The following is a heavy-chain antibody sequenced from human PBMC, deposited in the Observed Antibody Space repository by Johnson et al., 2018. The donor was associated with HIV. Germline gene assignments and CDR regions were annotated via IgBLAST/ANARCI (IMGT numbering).Heavy chain of an antibody. CDR3: ARDLSEGELGHAFDI. Sequence: VQLVEPRGALVQPGGSLTLSCAASGFTVSSNYMSCVRQSPGKGLEWVSVTYSVGSTYSADSVKCRFTISRDNSKNTLYLQMNSLRAEDTAVYYCARDLSEGELGHAFDIWGQGTMVTVS. D-gene: IGHD1-26*01. V-gene: IGHV3-66*01. J-gene: IGHJ3*02. CDR1: GFTVSSNY. CDR2: TYSVGST.